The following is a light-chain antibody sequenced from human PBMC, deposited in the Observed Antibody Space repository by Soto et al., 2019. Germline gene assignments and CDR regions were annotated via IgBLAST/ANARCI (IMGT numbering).Light chain of an antibody. J-gene: IGKJ4*01. V-gene: IGKV3-15*01. Sequence: EIVMTQSPATLSVSPGERATLSCRASQSVTISNLAWYQQKLGQAPRLLIYGVSTRATGVPARFSGSGSGTEFTLTISSLQSEDFAVYYCQQYSSWPLTFGGGTKVEIK. CDR1: QSVTISN. CDR2: GVS. CDR3: QQYSSWPLT.